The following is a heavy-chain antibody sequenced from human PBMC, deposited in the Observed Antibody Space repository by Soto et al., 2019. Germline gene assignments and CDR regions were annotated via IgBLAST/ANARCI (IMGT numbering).Heavy chain of an antibody. Sequence: GASVKVSCKASGGTFSSYAISWVRQAPGQGLEWMGGIIPIFGTANYAQKFQGRVTITADESTSTAYMELSSLRSEDTAVYYCAREDTAYCGGDCSGWFDPWGQGTLVTVSS. D-gene: IGHD2-21*02. CDR1: GGTFSSYA. V-gene: IGHV1-69*13. J-gene: IGHJ5*02. CDR2: IIPIFGTA. CDR3: AREDTAYCGGDCSGWFDP.